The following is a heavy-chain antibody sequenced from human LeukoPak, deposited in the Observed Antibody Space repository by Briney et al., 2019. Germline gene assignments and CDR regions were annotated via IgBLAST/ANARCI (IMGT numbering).Heavy chain of an antibody. D-gene: IGHD3-10*01. V-gene: IGHV3-30-3*01. CDR3: AKDAAGYYYGSGSYSQIGY. J-gene: IGHJ4*02. CDR2: ISYDESNK. CDR1: GFTFSSYA. Sequence: GGSLRLSCAASGFTFSSYAMHWVRQAPGKGLEWVAVISYDESNKYYADSVKGRFTISRDNSKNTLYLQMNSLRAEDTAVYYCAKDAAGYYYGSGSYSQIGYWGQGTLVTVSS.